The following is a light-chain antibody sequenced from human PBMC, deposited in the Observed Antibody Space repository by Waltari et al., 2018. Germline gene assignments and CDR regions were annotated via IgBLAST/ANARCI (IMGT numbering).Light chain of an antibody. CDR3: EHYNGFPYT. Sequence: DIRMTQFPSTLSASVGDRVTTTSRASQRVSSWLAWYQQKPGKAPKLLIYKASNMESGVPSRFSGSGSGTEFTLTISSLQTDDFATYYCEHYNGFPYTFGQGTRLEI. CDR1: QRVSSW. CDR2: KAS. V-gene: IGKV1-5*03. J-gene: IGKJ2*01.